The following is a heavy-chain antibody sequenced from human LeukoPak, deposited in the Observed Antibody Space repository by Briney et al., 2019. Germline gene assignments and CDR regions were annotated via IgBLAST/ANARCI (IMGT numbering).Heavy chain of an antibody. CDR1: GGSISSGGYS. Sequence: PSQTLSLTCAVSGGSISSGGYSWSWIRQPPGKGLEWIGYIYHSGSTYYNPSLKSRVTMSVDTSKNQFSLKLRSVTAADTAVYSCARLSIAALSSPDYWGQGTLVTVSS. V-gene: IGHV4-30-2*02. CDR2: IYHSGST. J-gene: IGHJ4*02. CDR3: ARLSIAALSSPDY. D-gene: IGHD6-6*01.